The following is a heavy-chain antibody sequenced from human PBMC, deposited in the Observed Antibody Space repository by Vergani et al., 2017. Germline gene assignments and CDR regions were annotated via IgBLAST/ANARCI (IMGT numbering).Heavy chain of an antibody. V-gene: IGHV3-21*01. CDR3: ASVRSWYGRASSDPDY. CDR1: GFTFSSYA. J-gene: IGHJ4*02. CDR2: ISSSSSYI. D-gene: IGHD6-13*01. Sequence: EVQLLESGGGLVQPGGSLRLSCAASGFTFSSYAMSWVRQAPGKGLEWVSSISSSSSYIYYADSVKGRFTISRDNAKNSLYLQMNSLRAEDTAVYYCASVRSWYGRASSDPDYWGQGTLVTVSS.